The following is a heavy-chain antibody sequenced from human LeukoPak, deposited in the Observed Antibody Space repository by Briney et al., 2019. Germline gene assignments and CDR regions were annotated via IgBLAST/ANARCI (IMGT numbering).Heavy chain of an antibody. CDR2: INPNSGGT. Sequence: ASVKVSCKASGYTFTGYYMHWVRQAPGQGLEWMGRINPNSGGTNYAQKFQGRVTMTRDTSISTAYMELSRLRSDDTAVYYCARDRYLDFWSGYWAGWGQGTLVTVSS. V-gene: IGHV1-2*06. CDR3: ARDRYLDFWSGYWAG. D-gene: IGHD3-3*01. CDR1: GYTFTGYY. J-gene: IGHJ4*02.